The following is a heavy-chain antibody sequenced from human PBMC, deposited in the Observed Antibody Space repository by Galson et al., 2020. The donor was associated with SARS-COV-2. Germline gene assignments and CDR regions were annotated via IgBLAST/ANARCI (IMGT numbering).Heavy chain of an antibody. D-gene: IGHD4-17*01. J-gene: IGHJ3*02. CDR3: ARLHYGEYAPEAFDI. V-gene: IGHV4-30-2*01. Sequence: SETLYLTCDVSGTSISNGSYSWNWIRQPPGKGLEWPGYISHSGATYYNPSLKSRVTISGDRSKNQFSLRLSSVTAADTAVYYCARLHYGEYAPEAFDIWGPGTRVTVAS. CDR2: ISHSGAT. CDR1: GTSISNGSYS.